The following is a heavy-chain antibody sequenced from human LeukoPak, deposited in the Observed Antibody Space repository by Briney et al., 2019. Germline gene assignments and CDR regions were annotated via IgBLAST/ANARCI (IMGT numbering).Heavy chain of an antibody. V-gene: IGHV4-59*08. CDR3: ARHSGSYLDY. D-gene: IGHD1-26*01. CDR1: GGSISGYF. J-gene: IGHJ4*02. CDR2: IHYSGST. Sequence: SETLSLTCSVSGGSISGYFWSWIRQPPGKGLEWIGYIHYSGSTHYNPSLKSRVTISVDTFKNQFSLKLSSVTAADTAVYYCARHSGSYLDYWGQGTLVTVSS.